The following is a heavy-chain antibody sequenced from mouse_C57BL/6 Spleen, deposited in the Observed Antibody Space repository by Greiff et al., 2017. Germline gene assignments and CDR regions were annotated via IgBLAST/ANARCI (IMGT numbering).Heavy chain of an antibody. CDR2: INPSSGYT. CDR3: ARDLNYGNYGSFDY. Sequence: QVQLQQSGAELARPGASVKMSCKASGYTFTSYTMHWVKQRPGQGLEWIGYINPSSGYTKYNQKFKDKATLTADKSSSTAYMQLSSLTSEDSAVYYCARDLNYGNYGSFDYWGQGTTLTVSS. CDR1: GYTFTSYT. D-gene: IGHD2-1*01. J-gene: IGHJ2*01. V-gene: IGHV1-4*01.